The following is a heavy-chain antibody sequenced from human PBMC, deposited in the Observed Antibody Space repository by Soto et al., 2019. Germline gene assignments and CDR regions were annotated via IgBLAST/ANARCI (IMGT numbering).Heavy chain of an antibody. J-gene: IGHJ4*02. CDR3: ARDPVGGRQPFFDY. D-gene: IGHD3-16*01. Sequence: QVQLVESGGGVVQPGRSLRLSCAASGFTFSSYAMHWVRQAPGKGLEWVAVISYDGSNKYYADSVKGRFTISRDNSKNTLYLQMNSLRAEDTAVYYCARDPVGGRQPFFDYWGQGTLVTVSS. CDR2: ISYDGSNK. V-gene: IGHV3-30-3*01. CDR1: GFTFSSYA.